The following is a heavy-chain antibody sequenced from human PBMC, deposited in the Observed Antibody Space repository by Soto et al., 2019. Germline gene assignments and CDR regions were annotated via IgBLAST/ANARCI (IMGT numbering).Heavy chain of an antibody. J-gene: IGHJ4*02. V-gene: IGHV4-59*01. CDR1: GGSISSYY. Sequence: SETLSLTCTVSGGSISSYYWSWIRQPPGKGLEWIGYIYYSGSTNYNPSLKSRGTISVDTSKNQFSLKLSAVTAADTAVYYCARVVIVAAHLELGYFDYWGQGTLVTVSS. D-gene: IGHD2-15*01. CDR3: ARVVIVAAHLELGYFDY. CDR2: IYYSGST.